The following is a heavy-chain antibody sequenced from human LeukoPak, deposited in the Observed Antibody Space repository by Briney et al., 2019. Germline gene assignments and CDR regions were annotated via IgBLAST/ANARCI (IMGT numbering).Heavy chain of an antibody. CDR1: GGSISSYY. Sequence: SETLSLTCTVSGGSISSYYWSWIRQPPGKGLDWIGYIYNSGTTYYNPSLKSRVTISVGTSKNQFSLKLTSVTAADTAVYYCAREDYDSSGYYSVYWFDPWGQGTLVTVSS. J-gene: IGHJ5*02. CDR2: IYNSGTT. CDR3: AREDYDSSGYYSVYWFDP. D-gene: IGHD3-22*01. V-gene: IGHV4-59*12.